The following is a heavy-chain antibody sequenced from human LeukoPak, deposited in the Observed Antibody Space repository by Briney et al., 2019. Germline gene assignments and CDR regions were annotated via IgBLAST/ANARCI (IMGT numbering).Heavy chain of an antibody. CDR1: GYTFTIYA. CDR3: ARDPSSMVYSMGWFDP. V-gene: IGHV1-18*01. J-gene: IGHJ5*02. Sequence: GASVKVSRKASGYTFTIYANRWVRLAPGQGLEWMGWISAYNGNTNYAQKFQGRVTMTTDTSTSTDCMELRSLRSDDTAVYFCARDPSSMVYSMGWFDPWGQGTLVTVSS. D-gene: IGHD2-8*01. CDR2: ISAYNGNT.